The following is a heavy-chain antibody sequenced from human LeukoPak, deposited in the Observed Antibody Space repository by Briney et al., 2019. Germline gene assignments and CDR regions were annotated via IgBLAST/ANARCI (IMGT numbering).Heavy chain of an antibody. D-gene: IGHD2-2*01. CDR2: IYYSGST. V-gene: IGHV4-59*01. Sequence: SETLSLTCTVSGGSISSYYWSWIRQPPGKGLEWIGYIYYSGSTNYNPSLKSRVTISVDTSKNQFSLKLSSVTAADTAVYYCARGRDYGVVVPAAMDYYYYMDVWGKGTTVTVSS. CDR1: GGSISSYY. CDR3: ARGRDYGVVVPAAMDYYYYMDV. J-gene: IGHJ6*03.